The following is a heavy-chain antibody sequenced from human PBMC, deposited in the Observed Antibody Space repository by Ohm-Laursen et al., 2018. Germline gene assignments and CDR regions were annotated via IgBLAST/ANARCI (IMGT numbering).Heavy chain of an antibody. V-gene: IGHV4-59*01. CDR1: GDSINNYS. CDR3: ARDRASSTEGYYFDY. Sequence: SKTLSLTCIVSGDSINNYSWSWIRRPPGKGLEWIAYIYSSGSTNSNPSLKSRVTISIDTSRNQFSLKLSSVTAADTAVYYCARDRASSTEGYYFDYWGQGTLVTVSS. J-gene: IGHJ4*02. CDR2: IYSSGST. D-gene: IGHD1-1*01.